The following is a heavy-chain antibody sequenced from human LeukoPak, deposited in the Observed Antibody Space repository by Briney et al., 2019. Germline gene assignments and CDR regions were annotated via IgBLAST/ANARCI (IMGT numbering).Heavy chain of an antibody. CDR3: ARDRQLCLDY. Sequence: GASVTVSCKASGYSFTDYGLSWVRQAPGQGLEWMGWISAYNGNTNYAQKLQGRVTMTTDTSTSTAYMELRSLRSDDTAVYYCARDRQLCLDYWGQGTLVTVSS. CDR2: ISAYNGNT. J-gene: IGHJ4*02. V-gene: IGHV1-18*01. D-gene: IGHD1-1*01. CDR1: GYSFTDYG.